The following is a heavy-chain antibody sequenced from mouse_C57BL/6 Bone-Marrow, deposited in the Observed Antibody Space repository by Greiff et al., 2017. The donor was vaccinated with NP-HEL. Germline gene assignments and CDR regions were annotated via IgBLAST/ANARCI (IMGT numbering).Heavy chain of an antibody. CDR1: GYTFTSYC. Sequence: QVQLQQPGAELVKPGASVKMSCKASGYTFTSYCITWVKQRPGQGLEWIGDIYPGSGSTNYNEKFKSKATLTVDTSSSTAYMQLSSLTSEDSAVYYCARSYYYGSSYNWYFDVWGTGTTVTVSS. CDR2: IYPGSGST. D-gene: IGHD1-1*01. J-gene: IGHJ1*03. CDR3: ARSYYYGSSYNWYFDV. V-gene: IGHV1-55*01.